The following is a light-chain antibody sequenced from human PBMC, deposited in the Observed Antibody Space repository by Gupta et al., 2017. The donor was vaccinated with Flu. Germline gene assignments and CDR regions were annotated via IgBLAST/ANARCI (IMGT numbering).Light chain of an antibody. CDR3: QQRSNWPPIFT. V-gene: IGKV3-11*01. Sequence: TLSLSPGERATLSCRASQSVSSYLAWYQQKPGQAPRLLIYDASNRATGIPARFSGSGSGTDFTLTISSLEPEDFAVYYCQQRSNWPPIFTFGPWTKVDIK. J-gene: IGKJ3*01. CDR1: QSVSSY. CDR2: DAS.